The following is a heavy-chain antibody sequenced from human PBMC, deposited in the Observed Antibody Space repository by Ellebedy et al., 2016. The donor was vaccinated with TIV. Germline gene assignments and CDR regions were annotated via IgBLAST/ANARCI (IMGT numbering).Heavy chain of an antibody. CDR1: GFTFGDYA. J-gene: IGHJ5*02. CDR3: ARGKRVTMIVAQNWFDP. V-gene: IGHV4-34*01. D-gene: IGHD3-22*01. Sequence: ESLKISXTASGFTFGDYAMSWFRQPPGKGLEWIGEINHSGSTNYNPSLKSRVTISVDTSKNQFSLKLSSVTAADTAVYYCARGKRVTMIVAQNWFDPWGQGTLVTVSS. CDR2: INHSGST.